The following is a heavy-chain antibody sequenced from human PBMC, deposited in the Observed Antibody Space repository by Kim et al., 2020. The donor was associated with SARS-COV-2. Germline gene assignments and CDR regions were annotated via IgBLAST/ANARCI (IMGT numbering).Heavy chain of an antibody. V-gene: IGHV3-48*03. D-gene: IGHD2-15*01. Sequence: YADSVKGRFTISRDNTNNSLYLQMNSLRAEDTAVYYCVRDPGRSFGSSGDWGQGTLVTVSS. J-gene: IGHJ4*02. CDR3: VRDPGRSFGSSGD.